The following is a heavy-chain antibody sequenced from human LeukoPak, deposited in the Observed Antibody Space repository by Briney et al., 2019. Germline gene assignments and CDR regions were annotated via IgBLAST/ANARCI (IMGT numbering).Heavy chain of an antibody. CDR2: IYYSGST. D-gene: IGHD3-3*01. J-gene: IGHJ5*02. Sequence: SETLSLTCTVSGGSISSYYWSWIRQPPGKGLEWIGYIYYSGSTNYNPSLKSRVTISVDTSKNQLSLKLSSVTAADTAVYYCARERRFGVVKGGCFGPWGQGTLVTVSS. CDR1: GGSISSYY. V-gene: IGHV4-59*01. CDR3: ARERRFGVVKGGCFGP.